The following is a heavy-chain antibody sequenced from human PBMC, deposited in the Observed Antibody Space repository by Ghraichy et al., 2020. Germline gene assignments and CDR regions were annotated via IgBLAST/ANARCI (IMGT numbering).Heavy chain of an antibody. J-gene: IGHJ6*02. CDR2: ISSSSSYI. CDR3: AREGPAAMSRYYGMDV. CDR1: GFTFSSYS. V-gene: IGHV3-21*01. D-gene: IGHD2-2*01. Sequence: GGSLRLSCAASGFTFSSYSMNWVRQAPGKGLEWVSSISSSSSYIYYADSVKGRFTISRDNAKNSLYLQMNSLRAEDTAVYYCAREGPAAMSRYYGMDVWGQGTTVTVSS.